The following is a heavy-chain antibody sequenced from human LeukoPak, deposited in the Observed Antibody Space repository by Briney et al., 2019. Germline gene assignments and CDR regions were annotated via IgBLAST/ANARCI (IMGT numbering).Heavy chain of an antibody. Sequence: PGGSLRLSCAASGFTFSSYAMSWVRQAPGKGLEWVSAISGSSGSTYYADSVKGRFTISRDNSKNTLYLQMNSLRAEDTAVYYCAKGGTYSSYYFDYWGQGTLVIVSS. CDR1: GFTFSSYA. V-gene: IGHV3-23*01. CDR3: AKGGTYSSYYFDY. J-gene: IGHJ4*02. CDR2: ISGSSGST. D-gene: IGHD1-26*01.